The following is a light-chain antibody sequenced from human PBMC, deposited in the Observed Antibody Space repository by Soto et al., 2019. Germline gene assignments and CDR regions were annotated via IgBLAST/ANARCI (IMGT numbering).Light chain of an antibody. Sequence: AIQMTQSPSSLSASVGDRVTITCRASQGIGNDLGWYQEKPGKAPNLLIYAASNLQSGVPSRFSGSGSGTDFPLTISSLQPEDFATYSCLQDYNYPWTFGQGTQVEIK. J-gene: IGKJ1*01. CDR2: AAS. CDR1: QGIGND. CDR3: LQDYNYPWT. V-gene: IGKV1-6*01.